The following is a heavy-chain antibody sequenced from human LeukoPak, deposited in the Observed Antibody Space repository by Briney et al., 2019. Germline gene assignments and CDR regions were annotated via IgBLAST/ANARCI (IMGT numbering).Heavy chain of an antibody. CDR1: GYTFTGYY. V-gene: IGHV1-2*02. CDR3: ARYNWFDP. CDR2: INPNSGGT. Sequence: ASVKVSCKASGYTFTGYYMHWVRQAPGQGLEWMGWINPNSGGTNYAQKFQGRVTMTRDTSISTAYMELNSLRAEDTAVYYCARYNWFDPWGQGTLVTVSS. J-gene: IGHJ5*02.